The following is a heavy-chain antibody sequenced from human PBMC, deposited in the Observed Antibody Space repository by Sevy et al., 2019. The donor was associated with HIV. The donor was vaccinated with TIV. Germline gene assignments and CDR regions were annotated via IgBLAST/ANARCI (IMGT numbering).Heavy chain of an antibody. D-gene: IGHD6-19*01. CDR3: ARVSSGWSLSDY. Sequence: SETLSLTCTVSGGSIGSYYWSWIRQPPGKGLEWIGYIYYTGSTNYNPSLKSRVTISVDTSKNQFSLKLSSVTAADTAVYYCARVSSGWSLSDYWGQGTLVTVSS. CDR2: IYYTGST. J-gene: IGHJ4*02. V-gene: IGHV4-59*01. CDR1: GGSIGSYY.